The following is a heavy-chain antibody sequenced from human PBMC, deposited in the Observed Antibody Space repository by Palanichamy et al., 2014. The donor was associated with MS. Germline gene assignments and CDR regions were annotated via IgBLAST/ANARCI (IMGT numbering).Heavy chain of an antibody. V-gene: IGHV3-23*01. CDR3: AKDRGYTTGLGAFDI. Sequence: EVQLLEVWGRAWYSLGGPVRVTCAASGFTFGSYAMSWVRQAPGKGLEWVSIISGSGGRTYYADSVKGRFTISRDISKNTLYLQMTSLRAEDTAVYFCAKDRGYTTGLGAFDIWGQGTMVTVSS. CDR2: ISGSGGRT. CDR1: GFTFGSYA. J-gene: IGHJ3*02. D-gene: IGHD6-19*01.